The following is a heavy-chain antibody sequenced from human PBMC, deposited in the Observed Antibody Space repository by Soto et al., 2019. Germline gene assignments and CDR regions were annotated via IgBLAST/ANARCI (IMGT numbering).Heavy chain of an antibody. Sequence: ASVKVSCKASGYTFTSYYMHWVRQAPGQGLEWMGIINPSGGSTSYAQKFQGRVTMTRDTSTSTVYMELSSLRSEDTAVYYCARDGDNLGYDSSGYYPMYYFDYWGQGNLVTVS. CDR2: INPSGGST. CDR3: ARDGDNLGYDSSGYYPMYYFDY. V-gene: IGHV1-46*01. J-gene: IGHJ4*02. CDR1: GYTFTSYY. D-gene: IGHD3-22*01.